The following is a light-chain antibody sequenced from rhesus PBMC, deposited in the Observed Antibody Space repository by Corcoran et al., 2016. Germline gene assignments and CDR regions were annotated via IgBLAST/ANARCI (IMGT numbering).Light chain of an antibody. CDR3: MHNTKGPLT. CDR2: KVT. Sequence: DIVMTQTPLSLPVTPGEPASISCRSSQSLLHSNGKTYLDWYRQKAGQSPRLPFYKVTNRESGVTDRISGSGSGTDFTLKISRLEPEYVGACSCMHNTKGPLTFGGGTKVQIK. J-gene: IGKJ4*01. CDR1: QSLLHSNGKTY. V-gene: IGKV2S2*01.